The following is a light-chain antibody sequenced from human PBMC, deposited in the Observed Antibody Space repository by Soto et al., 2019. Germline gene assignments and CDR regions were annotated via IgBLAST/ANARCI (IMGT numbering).Light chain of an antibody. J-gene: IGKJ1*01. V-gene: IGKV1-39*01. CDR2: AAS. CDR3: QQSYSSPRT. CDR1: QTISTY. Sequence: DTQMAQSPSSLSASVRDRVTITCRASQTISTYLNWYQQKPGKAPKLLIYAASSLQSAVPSRFSGSGSGTDFTLTISSLQPEDFATYYCQQSYSSPRTFGQGTKVEIK.